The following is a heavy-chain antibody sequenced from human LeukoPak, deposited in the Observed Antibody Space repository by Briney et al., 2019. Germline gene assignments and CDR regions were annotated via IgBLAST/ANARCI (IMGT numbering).Heavy chain of an antibody. CDR1: GFTFSSYS. J-gene: IGHJ4*02. CDR2: ISSSSNTI. Sequence: GGSLRLSCAASGFTFSSYSMNWVRQAPGKGLEWVSYISSSSNTIYHADSVKGRFTISRDNAKNSLYLQMNSLRAEDTAVNYCARDRDSSGYYYGHWGQGTLVTVSS. D-gene: IGHD3-22*01. CDR3: ARDRDSSGYYYGH. V-gene: IGHV3-48*01.